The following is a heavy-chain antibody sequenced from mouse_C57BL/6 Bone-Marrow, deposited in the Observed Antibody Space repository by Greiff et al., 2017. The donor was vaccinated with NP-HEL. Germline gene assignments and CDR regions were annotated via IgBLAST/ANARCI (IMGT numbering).Heavy chain of an antibody. Sequence: LVESGAELVRPGTSVKVSCKASGYAFTNYLIEWVKQRPGQGLEWIGVINPGSGGTNYIEKFKGKATLTADKSSSTAYMQLSSLTSEDSAVDFWAKTGEYGSSHWFAYWGQGTLVTVSA. CDR3: AKTGEYGSSHWFAY. CDR2: INPGSGGT. J-gene: IGHJ3*01. V-gene: IGHV1-54*01. D-gene: IGHD1-1*01. CDR1: GYAFTNYL.